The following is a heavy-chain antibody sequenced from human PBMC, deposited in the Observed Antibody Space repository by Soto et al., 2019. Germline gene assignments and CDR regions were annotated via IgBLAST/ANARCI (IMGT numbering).Heavy chain of an antibody. J-gene: IGHJ3*02. CDR3: ARSDAMATISFGAFDI. CDR2: ISSSSSYI. Sequence: GGSLRLSCAASGFTFSSYSMNWVRQAPGKGLEWVSSISSSSSYIYYADSVKGRFTISRDNAKNSLYLQMNSLRAEGTAVYYCARSDAMATISFGAFDIWGQGTMVTVSS. D-gene: IGHD5-12*01. CDR1: GFTFSSYS. V-gene: IGHV3-21*01.